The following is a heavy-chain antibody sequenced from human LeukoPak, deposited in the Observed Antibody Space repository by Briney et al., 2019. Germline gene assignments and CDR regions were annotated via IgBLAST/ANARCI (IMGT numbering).Heavy chain of an antibody. Sequence: PSETLSLTCTVSGGYISSYYWSWIRQPPGKGLEWIGYIYYSGSTNYNPSLKSRVTISVDTSKNQFSLKLSSVTAADAAVYYCARVSYLTGYIGDYYYYMDVWGKGTTVTVSS. CDR2: IYYSGST. V-gene: IGHV4-59*01. CDR3: ARVSYLTGYIGDYYYYMDV. CDR1: GGYISSYY. D-gene: IGHD3-9*01. J-gene: IGHJ6*03.